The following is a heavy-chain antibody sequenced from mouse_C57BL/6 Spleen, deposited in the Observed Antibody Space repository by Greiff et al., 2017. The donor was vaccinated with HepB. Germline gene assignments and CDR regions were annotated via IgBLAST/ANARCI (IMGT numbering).Heavy chain of an antibody. D-gene: IGHD2-4*01. CDR3: TRQALYYDYDEYFDV. J-gene: IGHJ1*03. Sequence: EVKLMESGEGLVKPGGSLKLSCAASGFTFSSYAMSWVRQTPEKRLEWVAYISSGGDYIYYADTVKGRFTISRDNARNTLYLQMSSLKSEDTAMYYCTRQALYYDYDEYFDVWGTGTTVTVAS. CDR2: ISSGGDYI. V-gene: IGHV5-9-1*02. CDR1: GFTFSSYA.